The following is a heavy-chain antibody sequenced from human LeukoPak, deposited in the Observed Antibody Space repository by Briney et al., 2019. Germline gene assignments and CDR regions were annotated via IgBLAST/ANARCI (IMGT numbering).Heavy chain of an antibody. Sequence: SQTLSLTCTVSGGSISSGGYYGSWISQHPGKGLEWIGYIYYSGSTYYNPSLKSRVTISVATSKNQFSLKLSSVTAADTAVYYCARDGIGGATAGDDYWGQGTLVTVSS. J-gene: IGHJ4*02. CDR3: ARDGIGGATAGDDY. CDR1: GGSISSGGYY. D-gene: IGHD3-16*01. V-gene: IGHV4-31*03. CDR2: IYYSGST.